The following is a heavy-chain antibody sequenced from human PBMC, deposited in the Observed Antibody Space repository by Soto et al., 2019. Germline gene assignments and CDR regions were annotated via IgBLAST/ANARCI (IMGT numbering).Heavy chain of an antibody. Sequence: GASVKVSCKASGHTFTKYYFHWVRQAPGQGLEWMGIINPSGGSTNYAEKFQGRVTMTRDTSTSTVYMELSSLRSEDTAVYYCARLNYGGNSLFDPWGQGTLVTVSS. CDR3: ARLNYGGNSLFDP. J-gene: IGHJ5*02. CDR2: INPSGGST. V-gene: IGHV1-46*01. CDR1: GHTFTKYY. D-gene: IGHD4-17*01.